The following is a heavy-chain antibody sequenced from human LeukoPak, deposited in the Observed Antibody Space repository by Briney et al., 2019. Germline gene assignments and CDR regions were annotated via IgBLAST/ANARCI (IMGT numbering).Heavy chain of an antibody. J-gene: IGHJ3*02. Sequence: GGSLRLSCAASGFTFDDYAMHWVRQAPGKGLEWVSGISWNSGSIGYADSVKGRFTISRDNAKNSLYLQMNSLRAEDTALYYCARGEYSSPTAAFDIWGQGTMVTVSS. CDR1: GFTFDDYA. CDR2: ISWNSGSI. V-gene: IGHV3-9*01. D-gene: IGHD6-6*01. CDR3: ARGEYSSPTAAFDI.